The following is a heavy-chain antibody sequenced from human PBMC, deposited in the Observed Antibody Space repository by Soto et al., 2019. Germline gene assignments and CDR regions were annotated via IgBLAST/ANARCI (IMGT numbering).Heavy chain of an antibody. J-gene: IGHJ4*02. CDR1: GYNFTNYD. Sequence: QVQLVQAGAEVKKPGASVKVSCKASGYNFTNYDINWVRQASGQGLEWVGWMNPNNGNTGFAQNLQGRNTMTRHTSISPDYMELSSLRSDDTAVYYCARVPTETKTRDYWGQGTLVTVSS. D-gene: IGHD1-1*01. CDR2: MNPNNGNT. V-gene: IGHV1-8*01. CDR3: ARVPTETKTRDY.